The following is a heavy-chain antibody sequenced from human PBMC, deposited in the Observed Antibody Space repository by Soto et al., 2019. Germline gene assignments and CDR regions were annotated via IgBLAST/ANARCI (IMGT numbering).Heavy chain of an antibody. Sequence: QVQLVQSGAEVKKPGSSVKVSCQASGGTFRSYAISWVRQAPGHGLEWMGGIIPIFGTANYAQKFQGRVTITADESTSTAYMELSSLRSEDTAVYYCSRAVKQWPVYYFDYWGQGTLVTVSS. D-gene: IGHD6-19*01. J-gene: IGHJ4*02. V-gene: IGHV1-69*01. CDR2: IIPIFGTA. CDR3: SRAVKQWPVYYFDY. CDR1: GGTFRSYA.